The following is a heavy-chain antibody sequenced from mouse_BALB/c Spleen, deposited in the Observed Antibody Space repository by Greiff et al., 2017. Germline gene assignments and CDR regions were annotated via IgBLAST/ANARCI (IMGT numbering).Heavy chain of an antibody. CDR2: ISSGGGST. CDR3: ARPYYYGSSYAMDY. J-gene: IGHJ4*01. Sequence: EVQRVESGGGLVKPGGSLKLSCAASGFAFSSYDMSWVRQTPEKRLEWVAYISSGGGSTYYPDTVKGRFTISRDNAKNTLYLQMSSLKSEDTAMYYCARPYYYGSSYAMDYWGQGTSVTVSS. CDR1: GFAFSSYD. V-gene: IGHV5-12-1*01. D-gene: IGHD1-1*01.